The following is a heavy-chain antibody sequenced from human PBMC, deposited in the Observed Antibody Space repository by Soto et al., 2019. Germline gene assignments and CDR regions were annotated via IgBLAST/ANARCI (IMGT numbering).Heavy chain of an antibody. V-gene: IGHV3-30-3*01. CDR2: ISYDGSNK. Sequence: PGGSLRLSCAASGFTFSSYAMHWVRQAPGKGLEWVAVISYDGSNKYYADSVKGRFTISRDNSKNTLYLQMNSLRAEDTAVYYCARERVTTVRRDAFDIWGQGTMVTVSS. D-gene: IGHD4-17*01. J-gene: IGHJ3*02. CDR1: GFTFSSYA. CDR3: ARERVTTVRRDAFDI.